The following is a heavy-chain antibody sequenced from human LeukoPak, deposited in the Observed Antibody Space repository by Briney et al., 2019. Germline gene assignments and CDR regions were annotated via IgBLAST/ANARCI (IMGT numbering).Heavy chain of an antibody. D-gene: IGHD3-10*01. J-gene: IGHJ6*03. CDR2: IHPKSGDT. Sequence: ASVTVSCKASGYIFTAYYVHWVRQAPGQGLEWMGWIHPKSGDTNFAQRFQDRVTLTSDTTLNTIYVELSGLRSDDTAIYYCARDTWFGNYYLDVWGSGTTVTVSS. CDR1: GYIFTAYY. V-gene: IGHV1-2*02. CDR3: ARDTWFGNYYLDV.